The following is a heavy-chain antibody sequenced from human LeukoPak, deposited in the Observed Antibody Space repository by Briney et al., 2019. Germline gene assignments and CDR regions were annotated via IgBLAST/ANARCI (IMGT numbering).Heavy chain of an antibody. D-gene: IGHD3-10*01. Sequence: GGSLRLSCAASGFTFSSYSMNWVRQAPGKGLEWVSSISSSSSYIYYADSVKGRFTISRDNAKNSLYLQMNSLRAEDTAVYYCARNAGGSGTNYDYWGQGTLVTVSS. CDR1: GFTFSSYS. J-gene: IGHJ4*02. V-gene: IGHV3-21*01. CDR3: ARNAGGSGTNYDY. CDR2: ISSSSSYI.